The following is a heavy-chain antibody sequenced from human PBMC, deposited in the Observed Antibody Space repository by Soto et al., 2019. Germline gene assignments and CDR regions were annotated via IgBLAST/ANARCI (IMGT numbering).Heavy chain of an antibody. V-gene: IGHV3-53*01. CDR1: GFTVSSNY. Sequence: GGSLRLSCAASGFTVSSNYMSWVRQAPGKGLEWVSVIYSGGSTYYADSVKGRFTISRDNSKNTLYLQMNSLRAEDTAVYYCARDSTYYHDSSGYRTYYYYRMDVWGQGTTVTVSS. D-gene: IGHD3-22*01. CDR3: ARDSTYYHDSSGYRTYYYYRMDV. CDR2: IYSGGST. J-gene: IGHJ6*02.